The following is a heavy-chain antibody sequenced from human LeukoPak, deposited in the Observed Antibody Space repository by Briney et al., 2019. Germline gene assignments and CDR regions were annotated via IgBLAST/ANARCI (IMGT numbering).Heavy chain of an antibody. D-gene: IGHD3-10*01. V-gene: IGHV1-18*01. Sequence: ASVKVSCKASGYTFTSYGISWVRQAPGQGLEWMGWISAYNGNTNYAQKLQGRVTMTTDTSTSTAYMELRSLRSDDTAVYYCARFALFPFLPITMVRGVPDYWGQGTLVTVSS. J-gene: IGHJ4*02. CDR2: ISAYNGNT. CDR1: GYTFTSYG. CDR3: ARFALFPFLPITMVRGVPDY.